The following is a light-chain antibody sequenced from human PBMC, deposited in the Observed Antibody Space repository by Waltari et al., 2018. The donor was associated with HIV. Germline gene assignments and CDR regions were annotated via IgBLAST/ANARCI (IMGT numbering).Light chain of an antibody. CDR2: GAS. V-gene: IGKV3-20*01. Sequence: EIVLTQSPGTLSLSPGERATLSCRASQSVSSSYLAWYQQKPGQAPRLLIYGASSRATGIPDRFSDSGSGTDFTLTISRLEPEDFAVDYCQQYKTFGQGTRLEIK. CDR3: QQYKT. CDR1: QSVSSSY. J-gene: IGKJ5*01.